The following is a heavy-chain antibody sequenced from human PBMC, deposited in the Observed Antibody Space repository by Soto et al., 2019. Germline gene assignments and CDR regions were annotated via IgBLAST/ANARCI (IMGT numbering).Heavy chain of an antibody. J-gene: IGHJ4*02. D-gene: IGHD3-10*01. V-gene: IGHV3-23*01. Sequence: GGSLRLSCAASGFTFSTYVMSWVRQAPGKGPEWVSTIGGGGSSTYYADSVKGRFTISRDNSKNTLYLQMNSLRPEDTAVYSCAKEGALGLYYFDYWGQGTLVTVSS. CDR3: AKEGALGLYYFDY. CDR2: IGGGGSST. CDR1: GFTFSTYV.